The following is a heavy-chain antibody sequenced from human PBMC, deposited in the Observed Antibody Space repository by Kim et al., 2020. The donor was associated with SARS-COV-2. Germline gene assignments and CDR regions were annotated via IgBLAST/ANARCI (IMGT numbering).Heavy chain of an antibody. CDR2: IYYSGST. V-gene: IGHV4-39*01. D-gene: IGHD6-13*01. CDR3: ARHVRIAAAGYFDL. Sequence: SETLSLTCTVSGGSISSSSYYWGWIRQPPGKGLEWIGSIYYSGSTYYNPSLKSRVTISVDTSKNQFSLKLSSVTAADTAVYYCARHVRIAAAGYFDLWGRGTLVTVSS. J-gene: IGHJ2*01. CDR1: GGSISSSSYY.